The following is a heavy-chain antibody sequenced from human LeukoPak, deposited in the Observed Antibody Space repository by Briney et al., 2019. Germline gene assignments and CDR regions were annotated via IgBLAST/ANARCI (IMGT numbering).Heavy chain of an antibody. V-gene: IGHV4-61*02. Sequence: SETLSLTCSVSGDSVSSGSYYWSWIRQPAGKGLEWIGRIYNSGSTNYDSFLKSRVTISADTSKNQLSLSLSSVTAADTAVYYCARVVPGYCSSTSCYDVDAFDIWGQGTMVTVSS. CDR1: GDSVSSGSYY. CDR2: IYNSGST. D-gene: IGHD2-2*01. J-gene: IGHJ3*02. CDR3: ARVVPGYCSSTSCYDVDAFDI.